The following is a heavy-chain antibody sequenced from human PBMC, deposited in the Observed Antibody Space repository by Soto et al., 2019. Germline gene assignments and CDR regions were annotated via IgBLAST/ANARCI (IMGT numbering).Heavy chain of an antibody. V-gene: IGHV3-7*01. Sequence: GGSLRLSCAASGFTFSSYWMSWVRQAPGKGLEWVANIKQDGSEKYYVDSVKGRFTISRDNAKNSLYLQMNSLRAEDTAVYYCASYDFWSGYRYFQHWGQGTLVTVSS. CDR1: GFTFSSYW. CDR2: IKQDGSEK. CDR3: ASYDFWSGYRYFQH. J-gene: IGHJ1*01. D-gene: IGHD3-3*01.